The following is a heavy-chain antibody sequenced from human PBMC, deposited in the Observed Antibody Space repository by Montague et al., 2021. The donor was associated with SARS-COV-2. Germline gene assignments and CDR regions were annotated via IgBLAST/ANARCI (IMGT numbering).Heavy chain of an antibody. Sequence: SVKVSCKASGYTFTRYDINWVRQATGEGLEWMGWMNPNSGSTGYAQKFQGRVTMTRNTSISTAYMELSSLRSEDTAVYYCARGMFGELGAWFDPWGQGTLVTVSS. CDR3: ARGMFGELGAWFDP. J-gene: IGHJ5*02. CDR1: GYTFTRYD. D-gene: IGHD3-10*02. CDR2: MNPNSGST. V-gene: IGHV1-8*01.